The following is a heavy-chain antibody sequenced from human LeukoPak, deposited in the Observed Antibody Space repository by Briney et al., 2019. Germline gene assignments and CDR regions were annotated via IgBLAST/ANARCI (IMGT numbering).Heavy chain of an antibody. CDR1: GFTFSSHW. Sequence: PGGSLRLSCAVSGFTFSSHWMHWVSQAPGKRLVCVSRIPSDGTTTTYADFVKGRFTISRDDAKNTLYLQMNNLRVEDTAVYYCARVMGLYSSAWELEYWGQGALVTVSS. CDR3: ARVMGLYSSAWELEY. J-gene: IGHJ4*02. D-gene: IGHD6-25*01. V-gene: IGHV3-74*03. CDR2: IPSDGTTT.